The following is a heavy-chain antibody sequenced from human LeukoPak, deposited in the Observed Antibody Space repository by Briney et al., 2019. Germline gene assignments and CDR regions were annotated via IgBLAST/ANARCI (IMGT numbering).Heavy chain of an antibody. V-gene: IGHV1-69*04. D-gene: IGHD6-6*01. Sequence: ASVKVSCKASGGTFSSYAISWVRQAPGQGLEWMGRIIPILGIANYAQKFQGRVTMTRNTSISTAYMELSSLRSEDTAVYYCARPKAARNWFDPWGQGTLVTVSS. CDR2: IIPILGIA. CDR1: GGTFSSYA. CDR3: ARPKAARNWFDP. J-gene: IGHJ5*02.